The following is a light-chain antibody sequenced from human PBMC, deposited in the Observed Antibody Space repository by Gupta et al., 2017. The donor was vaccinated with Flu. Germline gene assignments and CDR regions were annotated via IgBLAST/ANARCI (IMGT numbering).Light chain of an antibody. Sequence: PATLSLSPVERATLSCRASQSIQYYLAWYQQKPGQPPRLLIYDASARGRGIPARFSGSGSGTDFTLTITSLEPEDFAVYYCQQRKNWPKAFGQGTKVEIK. CDR2: DAS. CDR1: QSIQYY. CDR3: QQRKNWPKA. J-gene: IGKJ1*01. V-gene: IGKV3-11*01.